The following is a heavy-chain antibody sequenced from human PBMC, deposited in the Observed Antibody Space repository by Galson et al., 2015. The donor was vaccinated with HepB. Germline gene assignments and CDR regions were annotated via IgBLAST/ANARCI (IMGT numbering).Heavy chain of an antibody. CDR1: GFTFNRHA. CDR3: AKVFPEKTDGWYRQALYYFDS. D-gene: IGHD6-19*01. J-gene: IGHJ4*02. Sequence: SLRLSCAASGFTFNRHAMSWVRQAPGKGLEWVSVVSGSSDYTFYADSVRGRFTISRDNSQNTLFLQMNSLRADDTAIYFCAKVFPEKTDGWYRQALYYFDSWGQGTRVTVSS. CDR2: VSGSSDYT. V-gene: IGHV3-23*01.